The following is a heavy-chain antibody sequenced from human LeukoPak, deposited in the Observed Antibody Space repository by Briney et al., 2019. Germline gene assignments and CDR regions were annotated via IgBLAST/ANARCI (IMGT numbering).Heavy chain of an antibody. J-gene: IGHJ4*02. D-gene: IGHD3-3*01. V-gene: IGHV4-31*03. Sequence: SETLSLTCTVSGGSISSGGYYWSWIRQHPGKGLEWVGYIYYSGSTYYNPSLKSRVTISVDTSKNQFSLKLSSVTAADTAVYYCARVRTSFGVVILDYWGQGTLVTVSS. CDR1: GGSISSGGYY. CDR3: ARVRTSFGVVILDY. CDR2: IYYSGST.